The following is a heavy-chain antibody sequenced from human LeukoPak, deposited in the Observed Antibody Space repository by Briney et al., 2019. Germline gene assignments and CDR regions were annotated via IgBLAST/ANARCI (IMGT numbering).Heavy chain of an antibody. CDR2: IHYSGST. J-gene: IGHJ5*02. V-gene: IGHV4-61*01. Sequence: ETLCLTCTVSGGAVSSGSYYWSCIRQPPGQGLEWIGYIHYSGSTKYNPSLKSRVTMSVDTSKNQFSLKVTSVTAADTAIYYCTRTNYGDYNWFDPWGQGTMVPGSS. D-gene: IGHD4-17*01. CDR3: TRTNYGDYNWFDP. CDR1: GGAVSSGSYY.